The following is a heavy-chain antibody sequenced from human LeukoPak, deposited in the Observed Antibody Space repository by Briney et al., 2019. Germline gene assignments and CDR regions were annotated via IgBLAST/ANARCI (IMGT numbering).Heavy chain of an antibody. D-gene: IGHD1/OR15-1a*01. J-gene: IGHJ5*02. Sequence: SETLSLTCTVSGGSIISDVYYWSWIRQHPGKGLEWIGYIFSGGSTYYNPSLKSRLTISIDTSKNQFSLTLGSVTAADTAAYYCARENKNYWFDPWGQGTLVTVSS. CDR2: IFSGGST. CDR3: ARENKNYWFDP. CDR1: GGSIISDVYY. V-gene: IGHV4-31*03.